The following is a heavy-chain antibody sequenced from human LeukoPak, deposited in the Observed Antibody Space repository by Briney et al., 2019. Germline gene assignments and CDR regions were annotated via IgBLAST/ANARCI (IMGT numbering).Heavy chain of an antibody. CDR2: IYPGDSDT. CDR3: ARQVDTAMVTFDY. V-gene: IGHV5-51*01. Sequence: GESLKISCKGSGYSFTSYWIGWVRQMPGKGLEWMGIIYPGDSDTRYSPSFQGQVTISADKSISTAYLQWSSLEASDTAMDYCARQVDTAMVTFDYWGQGTLVTVSS. J-gene: IGHJ4*02. CDR1: GYSFTSYW. D-gene: IGHD5-18*01.